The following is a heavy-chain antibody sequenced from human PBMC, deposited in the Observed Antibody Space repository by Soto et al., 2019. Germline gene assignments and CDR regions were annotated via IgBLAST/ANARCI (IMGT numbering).Heavy chain of an antibody. CDR2: ISSSSSYT. J-gene: IGHJ4*02. V-gene: IGHV3-11*06. CDR1: GFTFSDYC. CDR3: ARDRGGYSGWPYFDY. Sequence: PGGSLRLSCAASGFTFSDYCMSWIRQAPGKGLEWVSYISSSSSYTNYADSVKGRFTISRDNAKNSLYLQMNSLRAEDTAVYYCARDRGGYSGWPYFDYWGQGTLVTVSS. D-gene: IGHD5-12*01.